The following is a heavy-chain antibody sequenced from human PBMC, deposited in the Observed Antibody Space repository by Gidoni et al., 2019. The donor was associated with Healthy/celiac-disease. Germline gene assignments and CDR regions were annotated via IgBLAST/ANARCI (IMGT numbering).Heavy chain of an antibody. V-gene: IGHV4-39*01. CDR2: IYYSGST. CDR3: ARLGTGELWDDAFDI. J-gene: IGHJ3*02. Sequence: GWIRQPPGKGLEWIGSIYYSGSTYYNPSLKSRVTISVDTSKNQFSLKLSSVTAADTAVYYCARLGTGELWDDAFDIWGQGTMVTVSS. D-gene: IGHD3-16*01.